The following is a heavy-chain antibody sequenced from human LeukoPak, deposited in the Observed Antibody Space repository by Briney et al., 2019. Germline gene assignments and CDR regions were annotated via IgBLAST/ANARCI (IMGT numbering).Heavy chain of an antibody. J-gene: IGHJ5*02. D-gene: IGHD5-24*01. Sequence: PSETLSLTCTVSGGSISSSSYYWGWIRQPPGKGLEWIGSIYYSGSTYYNPSLKSRVTISVDTSKNQFSLKLSSVTAADTAVYYCARDCKMARGEVQWFDPWGQGTLVTVSS. CDR2: IYYSGST. V-gene: IGHV4-39*07. CDR3: ARDCKMARGEVQWFDP. CDR1: GGSISSSSYY.